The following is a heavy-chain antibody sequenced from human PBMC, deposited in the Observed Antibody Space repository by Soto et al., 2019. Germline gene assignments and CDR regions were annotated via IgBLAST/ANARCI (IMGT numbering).Heavy chain of an antibody. D-gene: IGHD2-2*01. CDR1: GFTFSSYW. V-gene: IGHV3-7*03. Sequence: GGSLRLSCAASGFTFSSYWMSWVRQAPGKGLEWVANIKQDGSEKYYVDSVKGRFTISRDNAKNSLYLQMNSLRAEDTAVYYCAREYCSSTSCYYGMDVWGQGTTVTAP. CDR2: IKQDGSEK. J-gene: IGHJ6*02. CDR3: AREYCSSTSCYYGMDV.